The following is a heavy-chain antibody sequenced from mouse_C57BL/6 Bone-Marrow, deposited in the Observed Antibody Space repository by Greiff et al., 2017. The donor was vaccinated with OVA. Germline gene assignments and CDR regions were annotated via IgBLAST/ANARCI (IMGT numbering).Heavy chain of an antibody. CDR2: ILWDDDK. D-gene: IGHD4-1*01. V-gene: IGHV8-8*01. CDR1: GFSLSTFGMG. Sequence: QVTLKVSGPGILQPSQTLSLTCSFSGFSLSTFGMGVGWIRQPSGKGLEWLAHILWDDDKYYNPALKSRLTISKDTSKNQVFLKIASVDTADTATYYCARRANWDGYFDVWGTGTTVTVSS. CDR3: ARRANWDGYFDV. J-gene: IGHJ1*03.